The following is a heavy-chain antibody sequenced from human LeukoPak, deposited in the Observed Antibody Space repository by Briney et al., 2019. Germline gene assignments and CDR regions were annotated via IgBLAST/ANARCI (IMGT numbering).Heavy chain of an antibody. CDR2: IKQDGSEK. V-gene: IGHV3-7*01. Sequence: GGSLRLSCAASGFTFSSYWMHWVRQAPGKGLEWVANIKQDGSEKYYVDSVKGRFTISRDNAKNLLYLQMNSLRAEDTAVYYCANYYDSNGSSDYWGQGTLVTVSS. J-gene: IGHJ4*02. D-gene: IGHD3-22*01. CDR1: GFTFSSYW. CDR3: ANYYDSNGSSDY.